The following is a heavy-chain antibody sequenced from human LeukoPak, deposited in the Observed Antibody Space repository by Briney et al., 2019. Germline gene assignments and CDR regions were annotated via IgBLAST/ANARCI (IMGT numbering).Heavy chain of an antibody. Sequence: SETLSLTCTVSGGSISSYYWSWIRQPPGKGMEWIGYIYYSGSTNYNPSLKSRVTISVDTSKNQFSLKLSSVTAADTAVYYCARASARWELIFDYWGRGTLVTVSS. V-gene: IGHV4-59*01. D-gene: IGHD4-23*01. CDR1: GGSISSYY. CDR2: IYYSGST. J-gene: IGHJ4*02. CDR3: ARASARWELIFDY.